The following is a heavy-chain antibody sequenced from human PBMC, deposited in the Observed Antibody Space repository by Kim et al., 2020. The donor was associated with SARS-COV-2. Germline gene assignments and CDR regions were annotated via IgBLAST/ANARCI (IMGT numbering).Heavy chain of an antibody. CDR2: ILDDGSNK. D-gene: IGHD2-15*01. Sequence: VGSLRLSCAASGFTFSSYAMNWVRQAPGKGLEWVAVILDDGSNKYYADSVKGRFTISRDNSKNTLYLQMNSLRAEDTAVYYCARDATVGYFDYWGQGTLVTVSS. V-gene: IGHV3-30*04. J-gene: IGHJ4*02. CDR1: GFTFSSYA. CDR3: ARDATVGYFDY.